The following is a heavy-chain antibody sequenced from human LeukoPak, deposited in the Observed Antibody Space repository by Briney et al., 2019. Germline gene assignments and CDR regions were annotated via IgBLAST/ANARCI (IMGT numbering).Heavy chain of an antibody. Sequence: GGSLRLSCAASGFTFGNYWMHWVRQSPGKGLMWVSRINSDGTTTRYADSVKGRFTISRDNAKNTLYLQINSLRAEDTAVYYCVRAPATVKFDPWGQGTLVTVSS. CDR2: INSDGTTT. J-gene: IGHJ5*02. V-gene: IGHV3-74*01. CDR3: VRAPATVKFDP. CDR1: GFTFGNYW. D-gene: IGHD3-16*02.